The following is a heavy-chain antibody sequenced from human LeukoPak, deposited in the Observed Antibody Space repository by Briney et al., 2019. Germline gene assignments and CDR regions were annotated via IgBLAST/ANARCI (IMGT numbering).Heavy chain of an antibody. CDR3: ATGGGGTGGRAIDY. D-gene: IGHD2-15*01. Sequence: ASEKVSCKSSGYTFSDYYMHWVRGPPGQGLGWMGGMNTRSGGTKYQEKFQDRVTMTRDASISTAYMELSKLRSDDTAVYYCATGGGGTGGRAIDYWGQGTLVTVSS. J-gene: IGHJ4*02. CDR1: GYTFSDYY. V-gene: IGHV1-2*02. CDR2: MNTRSGGT.